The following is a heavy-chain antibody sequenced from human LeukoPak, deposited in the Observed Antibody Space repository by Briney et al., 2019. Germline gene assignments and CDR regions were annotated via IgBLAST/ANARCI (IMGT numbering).Heavy chain of an antibody. Sequence: PGGSLRLSCAASGFTFSDYNMNWVRQAPGRGLEWVSFISSSSVSKFYADSVKGRFTISRDNARNSLYLQMNSLRAEDTALYYCARRGQYSSSWTSGYYYYYTDVWGKGTTVTVSS. J-gene: IGHJ6*03. CDR3: ARRGQYSSSWTSGYYYYYTDV. D-gene: IGHD6-13*01. CDR2: ISSSSVSK. V-gene: IGHV3-21*04. CDR1: GFTFSDYN.